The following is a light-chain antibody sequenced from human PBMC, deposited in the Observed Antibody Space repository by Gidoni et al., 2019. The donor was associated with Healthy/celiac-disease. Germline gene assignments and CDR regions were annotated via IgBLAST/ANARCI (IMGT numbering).Light chain of an antibody. CDR1: SSDVGGYNY. Sequence: QSALTQPASVSGSPGQSITISCTGTSSDVGGYNYVSWYQQHPGKAPKLMIYDVSNRPSGVSNRFSGSXSGNTXXLTXSALQAEDEADYYCSSYTSSSTLRVFGGGTKLTVL. V-gene: IGLV2-14*01. CDR3: SSYTSSSTLRV. J-gene: IGLJ3*02. CDR2: DVS.